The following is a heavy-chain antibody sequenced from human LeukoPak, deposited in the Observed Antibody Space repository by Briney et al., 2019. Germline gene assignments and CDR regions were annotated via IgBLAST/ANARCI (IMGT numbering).Heavy chain of an antibody. CDR3: AKAPGGGAGSYFDY. CDR1: GFTFSSYG. J-gene: IGHJ4*02. Sequence: GGSLRLSCAASGFTFSSYGMHWVRQAPGKGLEWVSFIRYDGSNKYYADSVKGRFTISRDNSKNTVYLQMSSLRPEDTAVYYCAKAPGGGAGSYFDYWGQGSLVTVSS. V-gene: IGHV3-30*02. CDR2: IRYDGSNK. D-gene: IGHD3-10*01.